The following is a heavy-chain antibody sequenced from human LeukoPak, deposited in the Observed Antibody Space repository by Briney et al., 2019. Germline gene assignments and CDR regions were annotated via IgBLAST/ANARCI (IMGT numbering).Heavy chain of an antibody. CDR2: IYWDDDK. CDR3: AHRGFSGSYCDF. D-gene: IGHD3-10*01. J-gene: IGHJ4*02. V-gene: IGHV2-5*02. CDR1: GFSLSTSRLG. Sequence: SGPTLVNPTQTLTLTCTFSGFSLSTSRLGVGWIRQPPGKALEWLALIYWDDDKRYSPSLETRLTITKDTSKNQVVLTITNMDPVDTATYYCAHRGFSGSYCDFWGQGTLVTVSS.